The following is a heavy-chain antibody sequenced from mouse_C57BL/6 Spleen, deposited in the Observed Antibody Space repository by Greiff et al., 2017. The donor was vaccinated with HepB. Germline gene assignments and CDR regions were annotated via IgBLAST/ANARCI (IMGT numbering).Heavy chain of an antibody. J-gene: IGHJ2*01. V-gene: IGHV1-64*01. CDR1: GYTFTSYW. CDR2: IHPNSGST. D-gene: IGHD4-1*01. Sequence: VQLQQPGAELVKPGASVKLSCKASGYTFTSYWMHWVKQRPGQGLEWIGMIHPNSGSTNYNEKFKSKATLTVDKSSSTAYMQLSSLTSEDSAVYYCARAELGPYYFDYWGQGTTLTVSS. CDR3: ARAELGPYYFDY.